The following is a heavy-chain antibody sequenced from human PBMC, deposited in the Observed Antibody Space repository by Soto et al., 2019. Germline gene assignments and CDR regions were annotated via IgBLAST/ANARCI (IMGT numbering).Heavy chain of an antibody. Sequence: EVQLVESGGGLVQPGGSLRLSCAASGFTFSSYSMNWVRQAPGKGLEWVLYISSSSSTIYYADSVKGRFTISRDNAKNSLYLQMNSLRDEDTAVYYCARGVYNWNYVGYYYYGMDVWGQGTTVTVSS. D-gene: IGHD1-7*01. CDR3: ARGVYNWNYVGYYYYGMDV. J-gene: IGHJ6*02. CDR2: ISSSSSTI. V-gene: IGHV3-48*02. CDR1: GFTFSSYS.